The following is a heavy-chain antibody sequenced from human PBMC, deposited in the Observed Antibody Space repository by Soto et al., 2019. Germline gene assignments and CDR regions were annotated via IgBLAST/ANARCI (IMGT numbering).Heavy chain of an antibody. V-gene: IGHV3-30-3*01. D-gene: IGHD3-10*01. Sequence: GGSLRVSCAASGFTFSSYAMHWVRQAPGKGLEWVAVISYDGSNKYYADSVKGRFTISRDNSKNTLYLQMNSLRAEDTAVYYCARKRITMVRGVRYFDYWGQGTLVTVSS. CDR1: GFTFSSYA. CDR3: ARKRITMVRGVRYFDY. CDR2: ISYDGSNK. J-gene: IGHJ4*02.